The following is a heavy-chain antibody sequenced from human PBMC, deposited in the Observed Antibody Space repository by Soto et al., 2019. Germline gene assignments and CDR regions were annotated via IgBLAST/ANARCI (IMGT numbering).Heavy chain of an antibody. D-gene: IGHD3-3*01. V-gene: IGHV1-69*04. CDR2: IIPILGIA. CDR3: ARDKGITIFGVVIISGYNWFDP. Sequence: GQGLEWMGRIIPILGIANYAQKVQGRATITADKSTSTAYMELSSLRSEDTAVYYCARDKGITIFGVVIISGYNWFDPWGQGTLVTVSS. J-gene: IGHJ5*02.